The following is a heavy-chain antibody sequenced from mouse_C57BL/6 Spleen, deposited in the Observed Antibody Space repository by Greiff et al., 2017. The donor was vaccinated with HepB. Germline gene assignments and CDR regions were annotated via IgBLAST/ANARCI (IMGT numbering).Heavy chain of an antibody. CDR1: GYAFSSSW. Sequence: VKLQESGPELVKPGASVKISCKASGYAFSSSWMNWVKQRPGKGLEWIGRIYPGDGDTNYNGKFKGKATLTADKSSSTAYMQLSSLTSEDSAVYFCAREVTAEAWFAYWGQGTLVTVSA. J-gene: IGHJ3*01. CDR3: AREVTAEAWFAY. CDR2: IYPGDGDT. V-gene: IGHV1-82*01. D-gene: IGHD2-2*01.